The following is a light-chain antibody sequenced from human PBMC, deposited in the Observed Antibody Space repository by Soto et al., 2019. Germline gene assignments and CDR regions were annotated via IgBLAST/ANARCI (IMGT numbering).Light chain of an antibody. J-gene: IGKJ5*01. CDR3: QQYNNWPFS. CDR1: QNIRRS. CDR2: NSY. Sequence: IMMTQSPAILSVSPGERATLSCRASQNIRRSLAWYQQKPGQPPRLLIYNSYTRATGIAARFSGSGSGTDFTLTISGLQSEDSAVYFCQQYNNWPFSFGQGTRLEIK. V-gene: IGKV3-15*01.